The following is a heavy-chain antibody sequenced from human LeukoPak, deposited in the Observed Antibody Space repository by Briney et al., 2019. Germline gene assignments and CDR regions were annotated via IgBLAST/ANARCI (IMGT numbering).Heavy chain of an antibody. J-gene: IGHJ4*02. V-gene: IGHV4-4*07. CDR3: ARALPLYSSGWFSYFDY. Sequence: SETLSLTCTVSGGSISSYYWSWIRQPAGKGLEWIGRIYTSGSTNYNPSLKSRVTMSVDTSKNQFSLKLSSVTAADTAVYYCARALPLYSSGWFSYFDYWGQGTLVTVSS. CDR1: GGSISSYY. D-gene: IGHD6-19*01. CDR2: IYTSGST.